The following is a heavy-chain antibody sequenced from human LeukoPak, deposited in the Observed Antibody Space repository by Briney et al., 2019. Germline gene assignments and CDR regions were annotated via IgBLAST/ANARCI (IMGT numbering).Heavy chain of an antibody. J-gene: IGHJ6*02. D-gene: IGHD3-22*01. V-gene: IGHV3-11*04. CDR3: ARDEYDSSGYYYNYYYFGMDV. Sequence: GGSLRLSCAASGSSFSDNYMSWIRQAPGKGLEWVPYISSSSSTIYYADSVKGRFTISRDNAKNSLYLQMNSLRAEDTAVYYCARDEYDSSGYYYNYYYFGMDVWGQGTTVTVSS. CDR1: GSSFSDNY. CDR2: ISSSSSTI.